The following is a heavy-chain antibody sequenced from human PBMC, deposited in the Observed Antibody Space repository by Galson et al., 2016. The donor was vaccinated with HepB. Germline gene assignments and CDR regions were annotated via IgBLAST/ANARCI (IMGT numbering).Heavy chain of an antibody. Sequence: ATLSLTCIVSGDSISSLEYYWGWIRQPPGRGLGWIGSSYYSGSTSYNPSPESRVTIYVDTSKNQFSLRLSSVTAADTAVYYCATGSSVAGKYYYYYMDVWGKGTPVTVSS. D-gene: IGHD6-19*01. CDR2: SYYSGST. V-gene: IGHV4-39*01. J-gene: IGHJ6*03. CDR3: ATGSSVAGKYYYYYMDV. CDR1: GDSISSLEYY.